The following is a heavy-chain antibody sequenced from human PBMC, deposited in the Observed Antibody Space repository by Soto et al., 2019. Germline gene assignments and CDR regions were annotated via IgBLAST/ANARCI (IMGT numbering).Heavy chain of an antibody. V-gene: IGHV1-69*01. CDR3: SIVTAYGMDV. CDR1: GGTFSNYA. CDR2: IIPVYGTP. J-gene: IGHJ6*02. D-gene: IGHD2-15*01. Sequence: QVQLEQSGAEVKKPGSSLKVSCKATGGTFSNYAISWVRQAPGQGLEWMAGIIPVYGTPSYAQRFQDRVTIIADESTTTAYMEVHSLRSEDTPIYYCSIVTAYGMDVWGPGTTVIVSS.